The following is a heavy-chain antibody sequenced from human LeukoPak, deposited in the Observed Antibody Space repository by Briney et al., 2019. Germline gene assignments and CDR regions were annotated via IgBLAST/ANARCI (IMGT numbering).Heavy chain of an antibody. CDR1: GYTFISYY. Sequence: ASVKVSCKASGYTFISYYMHWVRQAPGQGLEWMGGFDPEDGETIYAQKFQGRVTMTEDTSTDTAYMELSSLRSEDTAVYYCATVGPRGVWGYWGQGTLVTVSS. CDR3: ATVGPRGVWGY. CDR2: FDPEDGET. J-gene: IGHJ4*02. D-gene: IGHD3-16*01. V-gene: IGHV1-24*01.